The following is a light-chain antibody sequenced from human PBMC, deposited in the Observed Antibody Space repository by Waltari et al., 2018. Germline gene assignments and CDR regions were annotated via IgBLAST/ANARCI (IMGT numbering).Light chain of an antibody. CDR3: QVRDSNTAV. Sequence: SYELTQPLSVSVAPGQTATITCGGNNIGGKSVHRYQQKPGQAPVLVIYRDNNRPSGSPDRFSGSNSGNTATLTSNGAQVGDEADYYCQVRDSNTAVFGGGTHLTVL. V-gene: IGLV3-9*01. CDR1: NIGGKS. J-gene: IGLJ7*01. CDR2: RDN.